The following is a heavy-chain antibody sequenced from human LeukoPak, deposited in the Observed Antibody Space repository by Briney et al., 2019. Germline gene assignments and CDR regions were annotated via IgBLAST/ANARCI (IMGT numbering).Heavy chain of an antibody. CDR2: ISWNSGSI. CDR3: AKEARLYCSSTSCYTRGFDY. CDR1: GFTFDDYA. D-gene: IGHD2-2*02. V-gene: IGHV3-9*01. Sequence: GGSLRLSCAASGFTFDDYAMHWVRQAPGKGLEWVSGISWNSGSIGYADSVKGRFTIPRDNAKNSLYLQMNSLRAEDTALYYCAKEARLYCSSTSCYTRGFDYWGQGTLVTVSS. J-gene: IGHJ4*02.